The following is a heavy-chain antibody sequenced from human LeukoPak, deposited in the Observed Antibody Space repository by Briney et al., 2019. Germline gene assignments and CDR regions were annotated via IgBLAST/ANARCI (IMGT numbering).Heavy chain of an antibody. CDR1: GGSFSGYY. J-gene: IGHJ4*02. CDR2: INHSGST. Sequence: SETLSLTCAVYGGSFSGYYWSWIRQPPGKGLEWIGEINHSGSTNYNPSLKSRVTISVDTSKNQFSLKLGSVTAADTAVYYCARDTYYYDRNRYYFDYWGQGTLVTVSS. CDR3: ARDTYYYDRNRYYFDY. V-gene: IGHV4-34*01. D-gene: IGHD3-22*01.